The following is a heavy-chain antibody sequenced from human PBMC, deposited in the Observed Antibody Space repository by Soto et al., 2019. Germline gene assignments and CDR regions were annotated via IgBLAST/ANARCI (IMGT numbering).Heavy chain of an antibody. J-gene: IGHJ6*02. CDR2: INSGASST. CDR1: GFTFRMYW. CDR3: ARDEGSDLYYFAMDV. V-gene: IGHV3-74*01. D-gene: IGHD2-21*02. Sequence: GGPLRLSCAASGFTFRMYWMRWVRQAPGKGLVWVSRINSGASSTSYADSVKGRFTISRDNAKNTMYLQMNSLRAEDTAVYYCARDEGSDLYYFAMDVWGQGTTVTVS.